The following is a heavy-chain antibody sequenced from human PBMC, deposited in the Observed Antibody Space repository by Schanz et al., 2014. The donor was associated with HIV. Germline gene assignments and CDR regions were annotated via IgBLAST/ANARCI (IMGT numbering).Heavy chain of an antibody. D-gene: IGHD1-7*01. V-gene: IGHV3-30*18. J-gene: IGHJ6*02. Sequence: QVQLVESGGGVVQPGRSLRLSCAASGFTFSSYGMHWVRQAPGKGLEWVAVISYDGSNKYYADSVKGRFTISRDNSKNTLYLQMNSLRAEDTAVYYCAKDRITGTTGVTYYYYGMDVWGQGTTVTVSS. CDR2: ISYDGSNK. CDR1: GFTFSSYG. CDR3: AKDRITGTTGVTYYYYGMDV.